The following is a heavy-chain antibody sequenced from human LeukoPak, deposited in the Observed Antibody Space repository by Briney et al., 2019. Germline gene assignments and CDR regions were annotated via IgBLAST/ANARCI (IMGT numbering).Heavy chain of an antibody. CDR2: IIPIFGTA. CDR3: ARGTIEYSSSHNYIDY. J-gene: IGHJ4*02. D-gene: IGHD6-6*01. V-gene: IGHV1-69*05. Sequence: SVKVSCKASGGTFSSYAISWVRQAPGQGLEWMGGIIPIFGTANYAQKFQGRVTITTDESTSTAYMELSSLRSEDTAVYYCARGTIEYSSSHNYIDYWGQGTLVTVSS. CDR1: GGTFSSYA.